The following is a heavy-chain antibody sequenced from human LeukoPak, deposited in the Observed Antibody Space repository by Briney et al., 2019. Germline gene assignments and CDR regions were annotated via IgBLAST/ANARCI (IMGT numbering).Heavy chain of an antibody. CDR1: GGSFSGYY. Sequence: SETPSLTCAVYGGSFSGYYWSWIRQPPGKGLEWIGEINHSGSTNYNPSLKSRVTISVDTSKNQFSLKLSSVTAADTAVYYCARLDDSSGYIDWGQGTLVTVPS. J-gene: IGHJ4*02. V-gene: IGHV4-34*01. D-gene: IGHD3-22*01. CDR2: INHSGST. CDR3: ARLDDSSGYID.